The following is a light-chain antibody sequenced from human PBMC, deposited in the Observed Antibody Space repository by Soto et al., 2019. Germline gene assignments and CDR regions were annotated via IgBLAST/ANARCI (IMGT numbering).Light chain of an antibody. CDR1: QSVSSSY. Sequence: EIVFTQSPGTLSLSPGERATLSCRASQSVSSSYLAWSQQKPGQAPRLLIYGASSRATGIPDRFSGSGAGTECTLTISRLEPEDFAVYYCQQYGSSTPTFGQGTQVDIK. V-gene: IGKV3-20*01. J-gene: IGKJ1*01. CDR2: GAS. CDR3: QQYGSSTPT.